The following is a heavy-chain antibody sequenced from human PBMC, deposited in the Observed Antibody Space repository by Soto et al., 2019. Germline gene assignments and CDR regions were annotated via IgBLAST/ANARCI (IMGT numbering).Heavy chain of an antibody. V-gene: IGHV3-30-3*01. J-gene: IGHJ4*02. Sequence: GGSLRLSCAASGFTFSSYAMHWVRQAPGKGLEWVAVISYDGSNKYYADSVKGRFTISRDNSKNTLYLQMNSLRAEDTAVYYCAREGLDYGDYALDYWGQGTLVTVSS. CDR3: AREGLDYGDYALDY. D-gene: IGHD4-17*01. CDR2: ISYDGSNK. CDR1: GFTFSSYA.